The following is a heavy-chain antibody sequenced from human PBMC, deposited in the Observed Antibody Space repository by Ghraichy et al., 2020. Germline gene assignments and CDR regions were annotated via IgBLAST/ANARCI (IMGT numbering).Heavy chain of an antibody. CDR3: ARYSVGGSYFDY. J-gene: IGHJ4*02. CDR1: GYSISSGYY. D-gene: IGHD3-16*01. CDR2: IYHSGST. Sequence: SETLPLTCTVSGYSISSGYYWGWIRLPPGKGLEWIGSIYHSGSTYYNPSLRSRVTISVDTSKNQFSLKLSSVTAADTAVYYCARYSVGGSYFDYWGQGTLVTVSS. V-gene: IGHV4-38-2*02.